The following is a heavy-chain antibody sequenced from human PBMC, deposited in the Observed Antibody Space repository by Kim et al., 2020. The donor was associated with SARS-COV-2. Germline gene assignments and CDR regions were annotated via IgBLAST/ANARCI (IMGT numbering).Heavy chain of an antibody. V-gene: IGHV5-51*01. Sequence: GESLKISCKGSGYSFTSYWIGWVRQMPGKGLEWMGIIYPGDSDTRYSPSLQGQVTISADKSISTAYLQWSSLKASDTAMYYCARLYDSSGYYTYYYYYYGMDVWGQGPTVTVSS. CDR3: ARLYDSSGYYTYYYYYYGMDV. CDR1: GYSFTSYW. CDR2: IYPGDSDT. D-gene: IGHD3-22*01. J-gene: IGHJ6*02.